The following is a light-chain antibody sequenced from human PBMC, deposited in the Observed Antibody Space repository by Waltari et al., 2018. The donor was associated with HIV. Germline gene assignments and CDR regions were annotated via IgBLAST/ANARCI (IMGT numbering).Light chain of an antibody. V-gene: IGLV2-23*02. CDR1: SSAVGSYSL. CDR3: CSYAGSSTWV. J-gene: IGLJ3*02. Sequence: SALTQPASVSASPGQSFTISCAGTSSAVGSYSLVSRYQQPPDKAPKLTIYEVTKRPAGCSNRFSGSKSGNTASLTISELQAEDEADYCCCSYAGSSTWVFGGGTKLTVL. CDR2: EVT.